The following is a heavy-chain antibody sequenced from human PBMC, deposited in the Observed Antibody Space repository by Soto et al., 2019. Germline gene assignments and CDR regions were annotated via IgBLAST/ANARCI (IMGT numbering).Heavy chain of an antibody. J-gene: IGHJ4*01. CDR3: AHRQAGNDWNGGYLDY. CDR1: GFSLSTYGVG. CDR2: IYWDDDN. V-gene: IGHV2-5*02. D-gene: IGHD1-1*01. Sequence: SGPTLVNPTQTLTLTCTFSGFSLSTYGVGVGWIRQPPGKALEWLVFIYWDDDNRYSPSLKGRISVTKDTSKNQVVLSMTNVDPVDTATYYCAHRQAGNDWNGGYLDYWGLGALVTVSS.